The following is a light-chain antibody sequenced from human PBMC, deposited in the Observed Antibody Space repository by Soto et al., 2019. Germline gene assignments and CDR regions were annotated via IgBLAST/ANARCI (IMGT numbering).Light chain of an antibody. CDR1: PDINNY. V-gene: IGKV1-39*01. Sequence: IQETQSPFLPSASVRDRGTLPCRGSPDINNYLNWYQQKVGKAPKLLINAASTLQSGVPLRFRGSGSGTDFTLTISSLQPEDFATYYCQESYNLHTFGGGTKVEIK. CDR3: QESYNLHT. CDR2: AAS. J-gene: IGKJ4*01.